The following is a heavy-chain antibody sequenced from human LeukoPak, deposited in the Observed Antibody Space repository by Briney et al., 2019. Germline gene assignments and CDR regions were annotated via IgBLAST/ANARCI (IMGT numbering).Heavy chain of an antibody. CDR1: GYTFTGYY. V-gene: IGHV1-2*02. CDR3: AAMGVADIVVVPAAQGGI. CDR2: INPNSGGT. Sequence: ASVKVSCKASGYTFTGYYMHWVRQAPGQGLEWMGWINPNSGGTNYAQKFQGRVTMTRDTSISTAYMELSRLRSDDTAVYYCAAMGVADIVVVPAAQGGIWGQGTMVTVSS. J-gene: IGHJ3*02. D-gene: IGHD2-2*01.